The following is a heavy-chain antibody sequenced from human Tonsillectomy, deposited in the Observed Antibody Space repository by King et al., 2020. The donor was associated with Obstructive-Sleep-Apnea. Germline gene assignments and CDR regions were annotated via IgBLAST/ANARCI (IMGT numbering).Heavy chain of an antibody. CDR2: IYYSGST. V-gene: IGHV4-39*07. D-gene: IGHD3-22*01. CDR3: AGHYYDSSGYTY. CDR1: GGSISSSSYY. Sequence: QLQESGPGLVKPSETLSLTCTVSGGSISSSSYYWGWIRQPTGKGLEWIGSIYYSGSTYYNPSLKSRVTISVDTSKNQFSLKLSSVTAADTAVYYCAGHYYDSSGYTYWGQGTLVTVSS. J-gene: IGHJ4*02.